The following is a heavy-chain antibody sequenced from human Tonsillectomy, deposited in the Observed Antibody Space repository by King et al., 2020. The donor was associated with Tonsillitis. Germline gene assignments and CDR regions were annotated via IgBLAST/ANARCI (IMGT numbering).Heavy chain of an antibody. D-gene: IGHD2-15*01. CDR3: AKDICSGGSCYIGLDF. V-gene: IGHV3-43*02. CDR1: GFTFDDYA. CDR2: LSGDDGSA. Sequence: VQLVESGGGVVQPGGSLRLSCAASGFTFDDYAMHWVRQAPGKGREWVSLLSGDDGSAYYADSVKGRFTISRDNSKNSLYLQMNSLRTEETALYYCAKDICSGGSCYIGLDFWGQGTLVTVSS. J-gene: IGHJ4*02.